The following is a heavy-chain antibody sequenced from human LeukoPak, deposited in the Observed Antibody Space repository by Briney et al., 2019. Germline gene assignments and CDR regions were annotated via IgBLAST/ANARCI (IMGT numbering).Heavy chain of an antibody. CDR1: GFTFTSYA. D-gene: IGHD5-24*01. V-gene: IGHV3-23*01. CDR3: AKGTERWLIRTFEC. J-gene: IGHJ4*02. Sequence: GGSLRLSCAASGFTFTSYAMTWVRQAPGKGLEWVSGISYSGGTKYYAHSVKGRFTISTDTSKNTLYLQMSSLRAEDTAVCFCAKGTERWLIRTFECWGQGTLVTVS. CDR2: ISYSGGTK.